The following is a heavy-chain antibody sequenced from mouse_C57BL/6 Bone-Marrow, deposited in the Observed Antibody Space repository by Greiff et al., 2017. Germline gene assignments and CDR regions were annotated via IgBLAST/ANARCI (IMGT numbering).Heavy chain of an antibody. V-gene: IGHV1-26*01. D-gene: IGHD3-1*01. CDR3: ASSGFHAMDY. Sequence: EVQLQQSGPELVKPGASVKISCKASGYTFTDYYMNWVKQSHGKSLEWIGDINPNNGGTSYNQKFKGKATLTVDKSSSTAYMELRSLTSEDSAVYYCASSGFHAMDYWGQGTSVTVSS. CDR2: INPNNGGT. CDR1: GYTFTDYY. J-gene: IGHJ4*01.